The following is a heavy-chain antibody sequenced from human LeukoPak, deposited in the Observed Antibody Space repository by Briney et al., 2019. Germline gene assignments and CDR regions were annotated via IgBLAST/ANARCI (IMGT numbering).Heavy chain of an antibody. D-gene: IGHD1-26*01. CDR1: GLSFSDYY. J-gene: IGHJ6*03. V-gene: IGHV3-11*01. CDR3: ARVGSPREDYMDV. CDR2: ISSSGSTI. Sequence: GGSLRLSCAASGLSFSDYYMSWIRQAPGKGLEWVSYISSSGSTIYYADSVKGRFTISRDNAKNSLYLQMNSLRAEDTAVYYCARVGSPREDYMDVWGKGTTVTVSS.